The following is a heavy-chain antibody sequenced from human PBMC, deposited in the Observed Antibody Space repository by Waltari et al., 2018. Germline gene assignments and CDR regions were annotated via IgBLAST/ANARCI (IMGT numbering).Heavy chain of an antibody. J-gene: IGHJ4*02. CDR2: ITHSGSN. Sequence: QLQLQQRGAGLLTPSKTLSLTCAVYGGSFGGYSCSWIRQPPGKGLEWIGEITHSGSNNFHPSLKRRVTISVDTSKTQFSLKLSSVAAADTAVYYCSVGPSWWRRAYYFDYLGQGTLVTVSS. D-gene: IGHD2-15*01. CDR1: GGSFGGYS. CDR3: SVGPSWWRRAYYFDY. V-gene: IGHV4-34*01.